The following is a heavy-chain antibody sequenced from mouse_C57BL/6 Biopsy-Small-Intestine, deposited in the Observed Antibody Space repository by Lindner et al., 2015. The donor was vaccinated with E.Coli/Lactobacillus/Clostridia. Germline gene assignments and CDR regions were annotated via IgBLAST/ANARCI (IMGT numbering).Heavy chain of an antibody. CDR2: IYPGDGDA. J-gene: IGHJ1*03. Sequence: VQLXESGPELVKPGASVKISCKASGHAFSSSWMNWVKQRPGKGLEWIGRIYPGDGDAKYNGKFKGKATLTADKSSSTAYMQLSSLTSEDSAVYFCANSYYSNWYFDDWGTGTTVAVSS. CDR3: ANSYYSNWYFDD. V-gene: IGHV1-82*01. D-gene: IGHD2-5*01. CDR1: GHAFSSSW.